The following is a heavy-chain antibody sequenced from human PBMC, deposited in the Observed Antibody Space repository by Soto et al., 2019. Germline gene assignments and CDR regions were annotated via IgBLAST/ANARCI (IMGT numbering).Heavy chain of an antibody. J-gene: IGHJ4*02. CDR2: IYYSGST. D-gene: IGHD1-26*01. V-gene: IGHV4-59*08. CDR3: ARRYGSAIDY. CDR1: GGSISSYY. Sequence: SETLCLTCTVSGGSISSYYWSWIRQPPGKGLEWTGYIYYSGSTNYNPSLKSRVTISVDTSKNQFSLKLSSVTAADTAVYYCARRYGSAIDYWGQGTLVTVSS.